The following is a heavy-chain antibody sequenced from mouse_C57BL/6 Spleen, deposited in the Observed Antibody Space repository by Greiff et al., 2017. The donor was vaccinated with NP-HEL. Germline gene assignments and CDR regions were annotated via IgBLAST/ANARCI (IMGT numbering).Heavy chain of an antibody. V-gene: IGHV1-82*01. D-gene: IGHD2-1*01. CDR2: IYPGDGDT. J-gene: IGHJ2*01. CDR1: GYAFSSSW. Sequence: VQLQESGPELVKPGASVKISCKASGYAFSSSWMNWVTQRPGKGLEWIGRIYPGDGDTNYNGKFKGKATLTADKSSSTAYLQLSSLTSEDSAVYFCARSPYGNLDYWGQGTTLTVSS. CDR3: ARSPYGNLDY.